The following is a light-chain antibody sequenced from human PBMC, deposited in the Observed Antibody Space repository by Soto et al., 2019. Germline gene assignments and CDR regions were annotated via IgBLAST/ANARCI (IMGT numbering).Light chain of an antibody. CDR1: QSVAANY. J-gene: IGKJ4*01. CDR2: YAS. Sequence: EVVLTQSPGTLSLSPGERATLSCRASQSVAANYLAWYQQKPGQAPRLLISYASTRAAGIPARFSGSGSGTDFTLTISSLEPEDFAIYYCQQRNYWLSFGGGTKVDIK. V-gene: IGKV3D-20*02. CDR3: QQRNYWLS.